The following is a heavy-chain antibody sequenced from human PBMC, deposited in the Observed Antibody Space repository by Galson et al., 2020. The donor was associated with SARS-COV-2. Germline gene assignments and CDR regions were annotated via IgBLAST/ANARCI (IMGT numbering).Heavy chain of an antibody. CDR2: IGTTGDT. J-gene: IGHJ6*02. CDR3: ARATISYDYGMDV. Sequence: GVSLTLSCAASGFIFTGFDMPWVRQAAGKGLESVSGIGTTGDTYYPESVKGRFTISRENAKNSLYLQMNSLRAEDTAVYYCARATISYDYGMDVWGQGTTVTVSS. CDR1: GFIFTGFD. D-gene: IGHD2-21*01. V-gene: IGHV3-13*01.